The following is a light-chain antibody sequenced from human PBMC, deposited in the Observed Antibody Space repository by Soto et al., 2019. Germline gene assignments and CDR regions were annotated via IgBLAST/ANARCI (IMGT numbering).Light chain of an antibody. Sequence: EVVITQSPATLPLPPGEVVTLSCKARQTIANNLAWYQQKPGQAPRLLIYDVSIGATGIPARFSGSGSGTEFTLTISSLQSEDFAVYYCQQYYSWPPYTFGQGTTLEMK. V-gene: IGKV3-15*01. CDR3: QQYYSWPPYT. J-gene: IGKJ2*01. CDR2: DVS. CDR1: QTIANN.